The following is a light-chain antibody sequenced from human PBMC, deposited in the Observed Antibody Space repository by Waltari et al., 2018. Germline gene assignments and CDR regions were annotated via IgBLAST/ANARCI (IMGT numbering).Light chain of an antibody. CDR2: RDN. V-gene: IGLV3-25*03. CDR3: QSPDSSGTYVI. CDR1: ALPRQY. J-gene: IGLJ2*01. Sequence: SDELTQPSSVSVAPGQTARITCSGDALPRQYSSWYQKKSGQAPVMGVDRDNERPSGSPERFSVARSGTTVTLIISGVQAEDEAEYYCQSPDSSGTYVIFGGGTKLTVL.